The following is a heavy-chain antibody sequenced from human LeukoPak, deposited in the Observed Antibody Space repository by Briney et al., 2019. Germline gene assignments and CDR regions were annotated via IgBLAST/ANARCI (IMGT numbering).Heavy chain of an antibody. V-gene: IGHV4-39*01. J-gene: IGHJ4*02. CDR1: GGSISSSSYY. Sequence: SETLSLTCTVSGGSISSSSYYWGWIRQPPGKGLEWIGSIYYSGSTYYNPSLKSRVTISVDTSKNQFSLKLSSVTAADTAVYYCARLRTGYSYSDYWGQGTLVTVSS. CDR2: IYYSGST. CDR3: ARLRTGYSYSDY. D-gene: IGHD5-18*01.